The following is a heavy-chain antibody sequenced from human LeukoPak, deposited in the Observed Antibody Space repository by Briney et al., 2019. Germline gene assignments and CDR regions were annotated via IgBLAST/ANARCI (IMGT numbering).Heavy chain of an antibody. Sequence: PSETLSLTCAVYGGSFSGYYWSWIRQPPEKGLEWIGEINHSGSTNYNPSLKSRVTISVDTSKNQFSLKLSSVTAADTAVYYCARGYGARIAAAGREIDYWGQGTLVTVSS. CDR1: GGSFSGYY. J-gene: IGHJ4*02. D-gene: IGHD6-25*01. CDR3: ARGYGARIAAAGREIDY. CDR2: INHSGST. V-gene: IGHV4-34*01.